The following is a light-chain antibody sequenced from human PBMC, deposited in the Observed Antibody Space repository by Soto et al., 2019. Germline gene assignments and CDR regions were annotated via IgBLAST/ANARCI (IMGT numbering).Light chain of an antibody. V-gene: IGKV1-12*01. J-gene: IGKJ5*01. CDR3: QQTNSFPIT. CDR1: QGISTW. CDR2: AAS. Sequence: DIQMTQSPSSVSASLGDRVTITCRASQGISTWLAWYQQKPGKAPKLLINAASSLQSGVPARFSGSGSGTDFTLTISRLQPEDVATDYCQQTNSFPITFGQGTRLEI.